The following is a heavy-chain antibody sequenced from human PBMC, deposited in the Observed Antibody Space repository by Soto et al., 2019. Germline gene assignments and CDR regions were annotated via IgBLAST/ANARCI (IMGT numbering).Heavy chain of an antibody. CDR1: GFTFSSYA. CDR3: ARQYYDFWSGSQGGMDV. Sequence: GGSLRLSCAASGFTFSSYAMSWVRQAPVKVLEWVSAISGSGGSTYYADSVKGRFTISRDNAKNTLYLQMNSLRAEDTAVYYCARQYYDFWSGSQGGMDVWGQGTKVTVS. J-gene: IGHJ6*02. V-gene: IGHV3-23*01. D-gene: IGHD3-3*01. CDR2: ISGSGGST.